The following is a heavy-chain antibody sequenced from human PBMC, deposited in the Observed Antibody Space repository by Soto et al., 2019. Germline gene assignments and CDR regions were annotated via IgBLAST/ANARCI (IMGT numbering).Heavy chain of an antibody. V-gene: IGHV4-39*07. J-gene: IGHJ4*02. CDR3: ARSPDY. Sequence: PLETLSLTCSVSAGSISSSSYYWDWIRQPPGKGLEWIGAIYYTGNAYYSPSLKSRVTISVDTSKNQFSLKLSSVTAADTAVYYCARSPDYWGQGTLVTAPQ. CDR2: IYYTGNA. CDR1: AGSISSSSYY.